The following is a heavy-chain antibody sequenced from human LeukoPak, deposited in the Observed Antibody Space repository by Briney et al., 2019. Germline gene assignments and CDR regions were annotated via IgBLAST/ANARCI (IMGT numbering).Heavy chain of an antibody. CDR2: ISGSGGNT. J-gene: IGHJ4*02. V-gene: IGHV3-23*01. D-gene: IGHD6-19*01. CDR3: ARRTGYDSGWYFDY. Sequence: GGSLRLSCAASGFTFSSYAMSWVRQAPGKGLEWVSVISGSGGNTYYADSVKGRFTISRDNSKDTLYLQMNSLRAEDTAVYYCARRTGYDSGWYFDYWGQGSLVTVSS. CDR1: GFTFSSYA.